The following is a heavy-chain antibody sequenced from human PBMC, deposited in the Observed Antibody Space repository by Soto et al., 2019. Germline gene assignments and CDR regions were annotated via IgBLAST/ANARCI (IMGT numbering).Heavy chain of an antibody. CDR1: GGTFSSYA. J-gene: IGHJ3*02. D-gene: IGHD5-12*01. V-gene: IGHV1-69*06. Sequence: SVKVSCKASGGTFSSYAISWVRQAPGQGLEWMGGIIPIFGTANYAQKFQGRVTITADKSTSTAYMELSSLRSEDTAVYYCAREAPGYSGYDWGAFDIWGQGTMVNV. CDR2: IIPIFGTA. CDR3: AREAPGYSGYDWGAFDI.